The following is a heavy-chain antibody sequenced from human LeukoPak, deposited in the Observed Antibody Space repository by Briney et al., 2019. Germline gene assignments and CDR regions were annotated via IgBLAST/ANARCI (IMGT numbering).Heavy chain of an antibody. CDR1: GFTFSTYS. D-gene: IGHD6-13*01. CDR2: ISSGSRYM. Sequence: KAGGSLRLSCAASGFTFSTYSMNWVRQAPGKGLEWVSSISSGSRYMYYADSVKGRFTISRDNAKNSLYLLMNSLRAEDTAVYYCARVSSSSWWALDYWGQGTLVTVSS. J-gene: IGHJ4*02. CDR3: ARVSSSSWWALDY. V-gene: IGHV3-21*01.